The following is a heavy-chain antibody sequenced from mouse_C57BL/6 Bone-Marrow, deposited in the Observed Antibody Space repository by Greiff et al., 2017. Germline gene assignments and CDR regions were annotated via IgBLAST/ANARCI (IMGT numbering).Heavy chain of an antibody. V-gene: IGHV1-50*01. CDR2: IDPSDSYT. J-gene: IGHJ3*01. CDR1: GYTFTSYW. CDR3: ARSLLWPPTGFAY. Sequence: VKLQQPGAELVKPGASVKLSCKASGYTFTSYWMQWVKQRPGQGLEWIGEIDPSDSYTNYNQKFKGKATLTVDTSSITAYMQLSSLTSEDSAVYYCARSLLWPPTGFAYWGQGTLVTVSA. D-gene: IGHD2-10*01.